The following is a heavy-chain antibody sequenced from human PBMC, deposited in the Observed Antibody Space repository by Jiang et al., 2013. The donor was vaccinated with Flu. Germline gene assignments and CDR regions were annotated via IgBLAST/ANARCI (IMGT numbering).Heavy chain of an antibody. Sequence: GAEVKKPGASVKVSCKASGYTFTSYDINWVRQATGQGLEWMGWMNPNSGNTGYAQKFQGRVTMTRNTSISTAYMELSSLRSEDTAVYYCARNVRNARGIAVARRGNWFDPWGQGTLVTVSS. CDR1: GYTFTSYD. CDR3: ARNVRNARGIAVARRGNWFDP. CDR2: MNPNSGNT. V-gene: IGHV1-8*01. D-gene: IGHD6-19*01. J-gene: IGHJ5*02.